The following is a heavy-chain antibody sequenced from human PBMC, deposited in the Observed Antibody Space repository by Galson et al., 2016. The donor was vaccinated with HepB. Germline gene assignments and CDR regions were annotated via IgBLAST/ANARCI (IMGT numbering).Heavy chain of an antibody. V-gene: IGHV3-64D*06. CDR3: VKDFDYVWGSFRFQTKYYFDY. CDR2: ISSNGGTT. D-gene: IGHD3-16*02. J-gene: IGHJ4*02. Sequence: SLRLSCAASGFTFSRYALHWVRQAPGKGLEYVSAISSNGGTTYYADSVKGRFTISRDNFKNTLYLQMSSLRAEDTAVYYCVKDFDYVWGSFRFQTKYYFDYWGPGTLVTVSA. CDR1: GFTFSRYA.